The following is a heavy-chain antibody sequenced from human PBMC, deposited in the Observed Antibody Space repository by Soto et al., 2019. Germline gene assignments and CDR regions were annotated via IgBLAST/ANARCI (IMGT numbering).Heavy chain of an antibody. J-gene: IGHJ5*02. CDR2: IIPIFGTA. V-gene: IGHV1-69*13. D-gene: IGHD6-13*01. Sequence: ASVKVSCKASGGTFSSYAISWVRQVPGQGLEWMGGIIPIFGTANYAQKFQGRVTITADESTSTAYMELSSLRSEDTAVYYCAVNIAAAGTRSWFDPWGQGTLVTVSS. CDR3: AVNIAAAGTRSWFDP. CDR1: GGTFSSYA.